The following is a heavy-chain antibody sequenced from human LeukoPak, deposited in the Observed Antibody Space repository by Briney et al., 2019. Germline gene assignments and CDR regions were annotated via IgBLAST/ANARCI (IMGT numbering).Heavy chain of an antibody. CDR3: ARERSGSYPPSDYYYYGMDV. CDR1: GYTFTTYD. CDR2: MNPNSGNT. V-gene: IGHV1-8*01. Sequence: ASVTVSFTASGYTFTTYDINWVRHATGQGLEWMGCMNPNSGNTGYAQKFQGRVTMTRNTSISTAYMELSSLRSEDTAVYYCARERSGSYPPSDYYYYGMDVWGQGTTVTVSS. D-gene: IGHD1-26*01. J-gene: IGHJ6*02.